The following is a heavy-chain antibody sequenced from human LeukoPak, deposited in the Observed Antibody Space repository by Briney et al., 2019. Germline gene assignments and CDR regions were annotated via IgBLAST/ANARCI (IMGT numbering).Heavy chain of an antibody. CDR2: ISGSGGST. Sequence: GGSLRLSCAASGFTFSSYAMSWVRQAPGKGLEWVSAISGSGGSTYYADSVKGRLTISRDNSKNTLYLQMNSLRAEDTAVYYCAKRGVRGVTNNWFDPWGQGTLVTVSS. CDR1: GFTFSSYA. D-gene: IGHD3-10*01. CDR3: AKRGVRGVTNNWFDP. J-gene: IGHJ5*02. V-gene: IGHV3-23*01.